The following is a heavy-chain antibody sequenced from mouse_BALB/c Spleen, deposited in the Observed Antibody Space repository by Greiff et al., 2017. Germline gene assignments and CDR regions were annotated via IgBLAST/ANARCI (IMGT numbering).Heavy chain of an antibody. CDR1: GFDFSRYW. V-gene: IGHV4-1*02. CDR2: INPDSSTI. J-gene: IGHJ4*01. D-gene: IGHD1-2*01. Sequence: EVKLLESGGGLVQPGGSLKLSCAASGFDFSRYWMSWVRQAPGKGLEWIGEINPDSSTINYTPSLKDKFIISRDNAKNTLYLQMSKVRSEDTALYYCARERAAPYYAMDYWGQGTSVTVSS. CDR3: ARERAAPYYAMDY.